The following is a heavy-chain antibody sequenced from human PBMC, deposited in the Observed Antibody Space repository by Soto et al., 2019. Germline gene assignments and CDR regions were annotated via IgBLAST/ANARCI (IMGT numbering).Heavy chain of an antibody. CDR1: GFTFSSYS. Sequence: EVQLVESGGGLVKPGGSLRLSCAASGFTFSSYSMNWVRQAPGKGLEWVSSISSSSSYIYYADSVKGRFTISRDNAKNSLYLQMNSLSAEDTAVYYCASRADYSSSWYVPANYYYGMDVWGQGTTVTVSS. CDR3: ASRADYSSSWYVPANYYYGMDV. CDR2: ISSSSSYI. J-gene: IGHJ6*02. V-gene: IGHV3-21*01. D-gene: IGHD6-13*01.